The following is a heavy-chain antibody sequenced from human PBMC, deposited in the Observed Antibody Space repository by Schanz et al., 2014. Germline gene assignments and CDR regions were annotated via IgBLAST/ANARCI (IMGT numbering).Heavy chain of an antibody. CDR1: GFTFSSYA. Sequence: EVQLVESGGGLVQPGGSLRFSCAASGFTFSSYAMSWVRQAPGKGLEWVSAISGSGGSTYYADSVKGRFFISRDSSKNTLFLQMNSLRADDTAIYFCARDEGRDGYNLAFDVWGQGTLVTVSS. J-gene: IGHJ3*01. CDR3: ARDEGRDGYNLAFDV. D-gene: IGHD2-21*01. CDR2: ISGSGGST. V-gene: IGHV3-23*04.